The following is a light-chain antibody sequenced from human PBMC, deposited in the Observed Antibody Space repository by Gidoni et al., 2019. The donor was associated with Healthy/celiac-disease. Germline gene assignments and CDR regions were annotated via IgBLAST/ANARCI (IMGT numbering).Light chain of an antibody. CDR3: QQYGSHGT. Sequence: EIVLTQSPGTLSLSPGERATLSCRASQSVSSSYLAWYQQKPGQAPRLLIYGASSSGSGTDFTLTISRLEPEDFAVYYCQQYGSHGTFGQGTKVEIK. J-gene: IGKJ1*01. CDR1: QSVSSSY. CDR2: GAS. V-gene: IGKV3-20*01.